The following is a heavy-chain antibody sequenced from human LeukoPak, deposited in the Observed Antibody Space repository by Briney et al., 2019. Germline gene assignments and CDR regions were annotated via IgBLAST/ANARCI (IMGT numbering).Heavy chain of an antibody. D-gene: IGHD6-13*01. Sequence: ASVKVSCKVSGYTLTGLSMHWVRQAPGKGLEWMGGFDPEDGETIYAQKFQGRVTMTEDTSTDTAYMELSSLRSEDTAVYYCATVPLLRSSSWHWYFDLWGRGTLVTVSS. J-gene: IGHJ2*01. CDR3: ATVPLLRSSSWHWYFDL. V-gene: IGHV1-24*01. CDR1: GYTLTGLS. CDR2: FDPEDGET.